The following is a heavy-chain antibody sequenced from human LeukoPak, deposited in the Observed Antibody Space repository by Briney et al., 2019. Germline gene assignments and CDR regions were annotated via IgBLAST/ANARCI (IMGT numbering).Heavy chain of an antibody. J-gene: IGHJ4*02. CDR3: ARFPTVNQRVQDY. D-gene: IGHD1-1*01. CDR2: IDPYSGGT. CDR1: GYTFIAYS. V-gene: IGHV1-2*02. Sequence: ASVKVSCKASGYTFIAYSLHWVRQAPGQGLEWMGWIDPYSGGTEYSPKFQGRVTMTRDTSISTVYMEVNRLRSDDTALYYCARFPTVNQRVQDYWGQGTLVTVSS.